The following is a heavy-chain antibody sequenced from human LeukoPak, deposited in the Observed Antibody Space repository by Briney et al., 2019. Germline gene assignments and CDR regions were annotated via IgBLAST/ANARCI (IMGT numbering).Heavy chain of an antibody. CDR3: ARSRGDFWSGYYYYYGMDV. CDR1: GYTFTGYY. J-gene: IGHJ6*02. CDR2: INPNSGGT. V-gene: IGHV1-2*04. D-gene: IGHD3-3*01. Sequence: ASVTVSFTASGYTFTGYYMHWVRQAPGQGLEWMGWINPNSGGTNYAQKFQGWVTMTRDTSISTAYMELSRLRSDDTAVYYCARSRGDFWSGYYYYYGMDVWGQGTTVTVSS.